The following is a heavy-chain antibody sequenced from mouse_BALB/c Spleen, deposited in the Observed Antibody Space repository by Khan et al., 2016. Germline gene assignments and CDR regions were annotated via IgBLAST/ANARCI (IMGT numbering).Heavy chain of an antibody. CDR3: KTCDYNDMDD. Sequence: VQLKQSGAELVRSGASVKLSCTASGFNIKDYYMHWVKQRPEQGLEWIGWIDPETGDPEYAPKFQGKATMTADTSSNTAYLQLSSLTSEDTAVYYCKTCDYNDMDDWGQGTSVTVSS. CDR2: IDPETGDP. J-gene: IGHJ4*01. V-gene: IGHV14-4*02. CDR1: GFNIKDYY.